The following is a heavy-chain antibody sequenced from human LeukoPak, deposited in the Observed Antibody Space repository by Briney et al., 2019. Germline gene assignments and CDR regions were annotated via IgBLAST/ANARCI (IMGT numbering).Heavy chain of an antibody. D-gene: IGHD3/OR15-3a*01. Sequence: SETLSLTCTVSGGSISSYYWSWVRQPPGKGLEWIGSISYSGSTNYNPSLKSRVTISADTSKNQFSLKLRSVTAADTAVYYCARQTGSGLFILPGGQGTLVTVSS. CDR2: ISYSGST. CDR3: ARQTGSGLFILP. CDR1: GGSISSYY. J-gene: IGHJ4*02. V-gene: IGHV4-59*01.